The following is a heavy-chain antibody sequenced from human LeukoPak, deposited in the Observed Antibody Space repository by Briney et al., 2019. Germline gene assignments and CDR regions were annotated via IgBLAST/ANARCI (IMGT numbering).Heavy chain of an antibody. CDR2: IKSKADGGTT. CDR1: GVTFSYAW. D-gene: IGHD3-9*01. CDR3: TTSYYDTLTGSSTFDY. Sequence: PGGSLRLSCAASGVTFSYAWMNWVRQAPGKGLDWGGRIKSKADGGTTDYAAPVKGRFTISQDDSKNTLYLQMNSLKTEDTAVYYCTTSYYDTLTGSSTFDYWGQGTLVTVSS. J-gene: IGHJ4*02. V-gene: IGHV3-15*01.